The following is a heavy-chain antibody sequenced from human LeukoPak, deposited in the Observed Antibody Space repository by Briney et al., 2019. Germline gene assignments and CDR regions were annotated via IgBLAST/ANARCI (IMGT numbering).Heavy chain of an antibody. D-gene: IGHD3-16*02. Sequence: PSETLSLTCTVSGGSISTYYWTWIRQSAGKGLEWIGRIYTDGSTGYNPSLRSRVTISVDNSKNQFSLKLSSVTAADTAVYYCARPYRVGGSFPFDIWGQGTMVTVSS. CDR3: ARPYRVGGSFPFDI. V-gene: IGHV4-4*07. CDR1: GGSISTYY. J-gene: IGHJ3*02. CDR2: IYTDGST.